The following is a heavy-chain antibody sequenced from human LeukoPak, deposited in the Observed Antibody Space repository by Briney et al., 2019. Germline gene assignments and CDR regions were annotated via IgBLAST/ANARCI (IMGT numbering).Heavy chain of an antibody. J-gene: IGHJ4*02. V-gene: IGHV3-30-3*01. Sequence: GGSLRLSCAASGFTFSSYAMSWVRQAPGKGPEWVAVISYDGSNKYYADSVKGRFTISRDNSKNTLYLQMNSLRAEDTAVYYCAREGRQWLVRAYYFDYWGQGTLVTVSS. CDR1: GFTFSSYA. D-gene: IGHD6-19*01. CDR3: AREGRQWLVRAYYFDY. CDR2: ISYDGSNK.